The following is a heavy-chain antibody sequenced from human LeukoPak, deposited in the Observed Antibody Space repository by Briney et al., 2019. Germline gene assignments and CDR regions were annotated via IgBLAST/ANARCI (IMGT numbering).Heavy chain of an antibody. CDR1: EFTFSDYY. J-gene: IGHJ4*02. CDR2: ISSTGSTI. Sequence: GGSLRLSCVASEFTFSDYYMTWIRQAPGKGLEWLAHISSTGSTIFYADSVKGRFTISRDNAKNSLYLQLNSLSAEDTAVYYCAAGVALDYWAQGTLVTVSS. CDR3: AAGVALDY. V-gene: IGHV3-11*04. D-gene: IGHD2-8*01.